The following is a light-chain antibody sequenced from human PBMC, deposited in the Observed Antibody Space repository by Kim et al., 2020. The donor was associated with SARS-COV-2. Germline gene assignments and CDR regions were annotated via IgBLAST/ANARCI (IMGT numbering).Light chain of an antibody. Sequence: AQGEAARITCGGNRIGSKSVHWYQQKQGQAPVLVIYYDSDRPSGIPERFSGSNSGNTATLTISSVEAGDEADYYCQVWDTDNDHYVFATGTKVTVL. V-gene: IGLV3-21*04. CDR1: RIGSKS. CDR2: YDS. J-gene: IGLJ1*01. CDR3: QVWDTDNDHYV.